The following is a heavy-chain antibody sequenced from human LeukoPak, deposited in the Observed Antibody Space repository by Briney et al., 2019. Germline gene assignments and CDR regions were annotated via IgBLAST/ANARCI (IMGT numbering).Heavy chain of an antibody. D-gene: IGHD1/OR15-1a*01. CDR1: GFTFSDYY. CDR3: ARGGGEQYGMDV. CDR2: ISGSSSYT. Sequence: GGSLRLSCAASGFTFSDYYMSWIRQAPGKGLEWVSYISGSSSYTNYADSVKGRFTISRDNAKNSLYLQMNSLRAEDTPVYYCARGGGEQYGMDVWGQGTTVTVSS. J-gene: IGHJ6*02. V-gene: IGHV3-11*03.